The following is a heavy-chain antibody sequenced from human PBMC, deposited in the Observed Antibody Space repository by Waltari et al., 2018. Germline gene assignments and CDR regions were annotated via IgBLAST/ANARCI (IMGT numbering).Heavy chain of an antibody. J-gene: IGHJ4*02. CDR3: VRESPIAVAGS. CDR2: IGGGGGHI. Sequence: EVQLLESGGGLVQPGGSLRLSCAASGFTFTNYPMSWVRQAPGKGLEWVSAIGGGGGHIYYADSVNGRFTISRDNSNNTVYLQMNSLRVDDTAVYYCVRESPIAVAGSWGQGTLVTVS. V-gene: IGHV3-23*01. CDR1: GFTFTNYP. D-gene: IGHD6-19*01.